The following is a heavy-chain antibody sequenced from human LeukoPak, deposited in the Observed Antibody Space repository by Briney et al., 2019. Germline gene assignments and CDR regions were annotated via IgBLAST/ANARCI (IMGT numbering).Heavy chain of an antibody. D-gene: IGHD2-21*01. CDR1: GFTLSGNA. CDR2: ISNSGATM. Sequence: GGSLRLSXAASGFTLSGNAMNWVRQAPGKGLEWISYISNSGATMYYADSVKGRFTISRDNAKNSLYLQMNSLRGDDTAVYYCARDSDWVFDYWGQGTLVTVPS. V-gene: IGHV3-48*01. J-gene: IGHJ4*02. CDR3: ARDSDWVFDY.